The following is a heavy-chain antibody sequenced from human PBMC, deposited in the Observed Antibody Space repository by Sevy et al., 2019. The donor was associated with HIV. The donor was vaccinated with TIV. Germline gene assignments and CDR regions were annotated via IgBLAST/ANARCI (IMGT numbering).Heavy chain of an antibody. Sequence: GGSLRLSCAASGFTFSSYSMNWVRQAPGKGLGWVSYISGSSNTKYYADSVKGRFTISRDNAKNSLYLQMNSLRAEDTAVYYCARDPEQLVGNYFDYWGQGTPVTVSS. CDR1: GFTFSSYS. D-gene: IGHD6-13*01. J-gene: IGHJ4*02. CDR2: ISGSSNTK. V-gene: IGHV3-48*01. CDR3: ARDPEQLVGNYFDY.